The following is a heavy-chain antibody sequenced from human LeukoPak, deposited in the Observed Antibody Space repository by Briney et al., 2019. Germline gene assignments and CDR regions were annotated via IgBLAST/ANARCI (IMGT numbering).Heavy chain of an antibody. V-gene: IGHV3-30*02. D-gene: IGHD2-2*01. CDR1: GFTFSSYG. Sequence: GSLRLSCAASGFTFSSYGMHWVRQAPGKGLEWVAFIRYDGSNKYYADSVKGRFTISRDNSKSTLYLQMNSLRAEDTAVYYCAKDREYQLLQIYYYYYMDVWGKGTTVTVSS. CDR2: IRYDGSNK. J-gene: IGHJ6*03. CDR3: AKDREYQLLQIYYYYYMDV.